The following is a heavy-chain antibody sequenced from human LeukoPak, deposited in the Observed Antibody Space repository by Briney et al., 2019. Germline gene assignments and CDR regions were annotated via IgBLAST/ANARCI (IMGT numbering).Heavy chain of an antibody. Sequence: GGSLRLSCAASEFTYGMNWVRQAPGKGLECVSGISGSGDNTYYADSVKGRFTISRDNSKNTLYVQVNSLGTEDTAAYYCAKGSYYDSSGSFYFDYWGQGTLVTVSS. CDR3: AKGSYYDSSGSFYFDY. CDR1: EFTYG. J-gene: IGHJ4*02. V-gene: IGHV3-23*01. D-gene: IGHD3-22*01. CDR2: ISGSGDNT.